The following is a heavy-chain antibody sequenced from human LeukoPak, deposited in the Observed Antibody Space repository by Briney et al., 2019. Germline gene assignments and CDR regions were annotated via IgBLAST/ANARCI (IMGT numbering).Heavy chain of an antibody. CDR3: ARGYYDFWSGPQYYYYMDV. D-gene: IGHD3-3*01. J-gene: IGHJ6*03. Sequence: GASVKVSCKASGGTFSSYAISWMRQAPGQGLEWMGGIIPIFGTANYAQKFQGRVTITADESTSTAYMELSSLRSEDTAVYYCARGYYDFWSGPQYYYYMDVWGKGTTVTVSS. CDR1: GGTFSSYA. CDR2: IIPIFGTA. V-gene: IGHV1-69*13.